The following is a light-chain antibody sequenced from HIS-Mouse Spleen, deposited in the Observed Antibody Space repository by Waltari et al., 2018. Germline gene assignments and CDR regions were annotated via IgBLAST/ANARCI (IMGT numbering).Light chain of an antibody. J-gene: IGLJ3*02. CDR2: LNSDGSH. V-gene: IGLV4-69*01. Sequence: QLVLTQSPSASASLGASVKLPCTLSSGHSSYAIAWHQQQPEKGPRYLMKLNSDGSHSKGDGIPDRVSGSSSGAERYLTISSLQSEDEADYYCQTWGTGIRVFGGGTKLTVL. CDR3: QTWGTGIRV. CDR1: SGHSSYA.